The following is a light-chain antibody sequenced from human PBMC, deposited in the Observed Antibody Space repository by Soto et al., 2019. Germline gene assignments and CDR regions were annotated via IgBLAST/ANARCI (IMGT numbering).Light chain of an antibody. V-gene: IGKV3-15*01. Sequence: EIVMTQSPATLSVSPGDSVALSCWASQSVSSNLAWYQQRPGQAPRLLIYGASTRATGIPARFSGSGFGTECPLTITSLQFEDFAVYYCQQHGNWPPITFGQGTRLEIK. CDR2: GAS. CDR3: QQHGNWPPIT. CDR1: QSVSSN. J-gene: IGKJ5*01.